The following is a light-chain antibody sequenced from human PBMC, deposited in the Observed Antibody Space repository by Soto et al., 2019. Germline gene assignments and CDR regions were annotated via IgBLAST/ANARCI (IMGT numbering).Light chain of an antibody. Sequence: QSALTQPPSASGSPGQSVAISCTGTSSDVGGYNDVSWYQQHPGKAPKLMIYEVTMRPSGVPDRFSGSKSGNTASLTVSGLQADDEADYYCSSKAGSNNLGVVFGGGTKLTVL. CDR2: EVT. CDR3: SSKAGSNNLGVV. J-gene: IGLJ2*01. CDR1: SSDVGGYND. V-gene: IGLV2-8*01.